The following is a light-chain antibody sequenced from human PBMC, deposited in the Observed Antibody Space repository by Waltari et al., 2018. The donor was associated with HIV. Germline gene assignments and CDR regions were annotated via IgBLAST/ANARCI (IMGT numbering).Light chain of an antibody. CDR1: QSISSW. CDR2: KAS. V-gene: IGKV1-5*03. Sequence: DIQMTQSPSTLSASIGDRVTITCRASQSISSWLAWYQQKPGKAPDLLIYKASTLESGVPSMFSGSGSGTEFTLTISSLQPDDFATYYCQQYNSYPWTFGQGTKVEIK. CDR3: QQYNSYPWT. J-gene: IGKJ1*01.